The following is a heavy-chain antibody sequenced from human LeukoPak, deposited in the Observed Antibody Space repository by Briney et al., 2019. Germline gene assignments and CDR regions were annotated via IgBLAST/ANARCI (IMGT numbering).Heavy chain of an antibody. D-gene: IGHD3-3*01. CDR3: AKGSYDFWSGYLPGFDP. Sequence: GGSLRLSCAASGFTFGSYAMSWVRQAPGKGLEWVSAISGSGGSTYYADSVKGRFTISRDNSKNTLYLQMNSLGAEDTAVYYCAKGSYDFWSGYLPGFDPWGQGTLVTVSS. CDR1: GFTFGSYA. J-gene: IGHJ5*02. CDR2: ISGSGGST. V-gene: IGHV3-23*01.